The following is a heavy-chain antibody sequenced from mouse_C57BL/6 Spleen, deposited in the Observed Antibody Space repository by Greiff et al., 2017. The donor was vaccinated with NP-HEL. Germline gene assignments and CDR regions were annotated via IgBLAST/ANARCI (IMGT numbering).Heavy chain of an antibody. J-gene: IGHJ4*01. Sequence: VQLKQPGAELVKPGASVKLSCKASGYTFTSYWMHWVKQRPGQGLEWIGMIHPNSGSTNYNEKFKSKATLTVDKSSSTAYMQLSSLTSEDSAVYYCARGGSSPYYYAMDYWGQGTSVTVSS. CDR3: ARGGSSPYYYAMDY. CDR1: GYTFTSYW. V-gene: IGHV1-64*01. CDR2: IHPNSGST. D-gene: IGHD1-1*01.